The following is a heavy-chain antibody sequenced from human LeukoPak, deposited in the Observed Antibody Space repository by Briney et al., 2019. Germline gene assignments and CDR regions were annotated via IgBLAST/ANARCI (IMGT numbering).Heavy chain of an antibody. V-gene: IGHV3-23*01. D-gene: IGHD3-22*01. CDR1: GFTFNFYD. J-gene: IGHJ4*02. CDR3: AKHYDGSGYYFDY. Sequence: PGGSLRLSCAASGFTFNFYDMSWVRQAPGKGLEWVSAITGSGSSTYYTDSVKGRFTISRDNSKNTLYLQVNSLRAEDTAIYHCAKHYDGSGYYFDYWGQGALVTVSP. CDR2: ITGSGSST.